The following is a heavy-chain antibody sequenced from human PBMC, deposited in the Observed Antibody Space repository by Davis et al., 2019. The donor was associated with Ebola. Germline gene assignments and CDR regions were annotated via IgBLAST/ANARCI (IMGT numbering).Heavy chain of an antibody. CDR2: IYSEGTT. CDR3: VRRHSSSWHFDY. D-gene: IGHD6-13*01. V-gene: IGHV3-NL1*01. J-gene: IGHJ4*02. Sequence: GGSLRLSCAASGFTFSSYGMHWVRQAPGKGLEWVSVIYSEGTTYYADSVKGRCTISRDNSKNTVYLQMNSLRAEDTAVYYCVRRHSSSWHFDYWGQGTLVTISS. CDR1: GFTFSSYG.